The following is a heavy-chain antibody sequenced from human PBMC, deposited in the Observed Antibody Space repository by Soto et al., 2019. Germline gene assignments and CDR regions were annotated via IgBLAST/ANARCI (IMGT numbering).Heavy chain of an antibody. CDR1: GFTFSSYA. CDR3: AKGWMTTGYYYYGMDV. CDR2: ISGSGGST. J-gene: IGHJ6*02. V-gene: IGHV3-23*01. D-gene: IGHD5-12*01. Sequence: EVQLLESGGGLVQPGGSLRLSCAASGFTFSSYAMSWVRQAPGKGLEWVSAISGSGGSTYYADSVKGRFTISRDNPKTTLYLQMNSLRAEDTTVYYCAKGWMTTGYYYYGMDVWGQGTTVTVSS.